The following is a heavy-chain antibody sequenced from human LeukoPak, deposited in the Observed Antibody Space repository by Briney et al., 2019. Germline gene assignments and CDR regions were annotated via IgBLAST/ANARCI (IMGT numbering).Heavy chain of an antibody. D-gene: IGHD3-10*01. CDR2: IYHSGST. Sequence: SETLSLTCAVSGYSISSGYCWGWIRQPPGKGLEWIGSIYHSGSTYYNPSLKSRVTISVDTTKNQFSLKLSSVTAADTAVYYCARDSTALWFGELLMDYWGQGTLVTV. CDR1: GYSISSGYC. CDR3: ARDSTALWFGELLMDY. J-gene: IGHJ4*02. V-gene: IGHV4-38-2*02.